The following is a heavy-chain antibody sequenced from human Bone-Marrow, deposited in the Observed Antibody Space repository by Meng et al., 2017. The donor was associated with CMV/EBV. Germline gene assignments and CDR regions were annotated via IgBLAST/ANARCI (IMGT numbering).Heavy chain of an antibody. V-gene: IGHV4-59*01. CDR2: IYHSGST. J-gene: IGHJ4*02. CDR1: RGSISDYY. D-gene: IGHD1-26*01. CDR3: ARVGPTGPGFYFDY. Sequence: SETLSLTCTVSRGSISDYYWTWIRQPPGKGLEWIGYIYHSGSTNYNPSLKSRLTISIDKSKNQFSLKLGSVTAADTALYYCARVGPTGPGFYFDYWGQGNLVTVYS.